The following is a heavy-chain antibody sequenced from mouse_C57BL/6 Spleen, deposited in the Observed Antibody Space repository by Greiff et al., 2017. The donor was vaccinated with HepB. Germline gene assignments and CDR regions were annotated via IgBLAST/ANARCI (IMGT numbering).Heavy chain of an antibody. CDR2: INPNNGGT. CDR3: ARPHSLRFAY. J-gene: IGHJ3*01. V-gene: IGHV1-26*01. Sequence: VQLQQSGPELVKPGASVKISCKASGYTFTDYYMNWVKQSHGKSLEWIGDINPNNGGTSYNQKFKGKATLTVDKSSSTAYMELRSLTSEDSAVYYCARPHSLRFAYWGQGTLVTVSA. D-gene: IGHD2-1*01. CDR1: GYTFTDYY.